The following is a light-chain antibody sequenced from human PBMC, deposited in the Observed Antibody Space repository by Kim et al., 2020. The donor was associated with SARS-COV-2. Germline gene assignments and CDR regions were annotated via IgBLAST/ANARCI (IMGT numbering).Light chain of an antibody. Sequence: VTISWTGRSSNIGAGYDVHWYQQLPGSAPKLLIYGNSNRPSGVPDRFSGSKSGTSASLAITGLQAEDEADYYCQSYDSSLSGSVVFGGGTQLTVL. CDR2: GNS. CDR3: QSYDSSLSGSVV. CDR1: SSNIGAGYD. V-gene: IGLV1-40*01. J-gene: IGLJ2*01.